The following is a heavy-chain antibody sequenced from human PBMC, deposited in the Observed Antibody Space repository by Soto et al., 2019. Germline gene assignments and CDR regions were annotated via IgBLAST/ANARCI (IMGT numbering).Heavy chain of an antibody. J-gene: IGHJ4*02. CDR1: GFTFSNYA. Sequence: GGSLRLSCAASGFTFSNYAMTWARQAPGKGLEWVSSISGSGGSTYNADSVKGRFTISRDNSKNTLYLQMNSLRADDTAVYYCTKDDYDIFPWRDVYFDSWGQGALVTVSS. D-gene: IGHD3-9*01. CDR2: ISGSGGST. V-gene: IGHV3-23*01. CDR3: TKDDYDIFPWRDVYFDS.